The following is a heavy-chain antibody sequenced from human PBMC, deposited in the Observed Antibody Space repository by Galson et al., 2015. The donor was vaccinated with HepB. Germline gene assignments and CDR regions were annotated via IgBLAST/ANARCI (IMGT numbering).Heavy chain of an antibody. CDR3: ARDRDDRCDY. CDR2: ISANSGNT. D-gene: IGHD3-3*01. J-gene: IGHJ4*02. V-gene: IGHV1-18*04. Sequence: SVKVSCKASGYTFTTNGINWVRQAPGQGLEWMGWISANSGNTKYAQNLQGRVTLTRDTSTSTAYLELSSLRSEDTAAYYCARDRDDRCDYWGQGTLVTVSA. CDR1: GYTFTTNG.